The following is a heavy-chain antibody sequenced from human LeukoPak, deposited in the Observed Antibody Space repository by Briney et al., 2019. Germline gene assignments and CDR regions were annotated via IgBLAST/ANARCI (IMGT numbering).Heavy chain of an antibody. CDR1: GFSFSSYG. D-gene: IGHD5-12*01. J-gene: IGHJ5*02. Sequence: GGSLRLSCAGSGFSFSSYGMHWVRQAPGKGLEWMAFIRSDGSNKYYADSVKGRFTISRDNSKNTLYLQMNSLRAEDTAVYYCAKPPGLRRLDPWGQGTLVTVSS. V-gene: IGHV3-30*02. CDR2: IRSDGSNK. CDR3: AKPPGLRRLDP.